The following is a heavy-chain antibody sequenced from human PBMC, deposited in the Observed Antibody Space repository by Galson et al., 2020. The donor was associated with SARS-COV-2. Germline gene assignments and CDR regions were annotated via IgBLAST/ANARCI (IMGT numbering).Heavy chain of an antibody. V-gene: IGHV3-30*18. CDR1: GSTFSNYG. CDR3: AKEVDCVGVCYGRPGMDV. D-gene: IGHD2-21*02. J-gene: IGHJ6*02. CDR2: IATAIGNT. Sequence: SCAASGSTFSNYGMHWVRQAPGRGLERVALIATAIGNTYHADSVKGRFTISRDNSKNTLYLQMNSLRAEDTAIYFCAKEVDCVGVCYGRPGMDVWSQGTTVTGSS.